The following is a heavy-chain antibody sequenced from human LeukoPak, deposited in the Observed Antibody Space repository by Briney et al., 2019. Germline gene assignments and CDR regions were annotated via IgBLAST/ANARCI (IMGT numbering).Heavy chain of an antibody. Sequence: GGSLRLSCAASGFTFDDYAMHWVRQAPGKGLEWVSGISWNSGSIGYADSVKGRFTISRDNAKNSLYLQMNSLRAEDTALYYCANDRTDYGDYVMDYWGQGTLVTVSS. CDR1: GFTFDDYA. D-gene: IGHD4-17*01. J-gene: IGHJ4*02. CDR2: ISWNSGSI. CDR3: ANDRTDYGDYVMDY. V-gene: IGHV3-9*01.